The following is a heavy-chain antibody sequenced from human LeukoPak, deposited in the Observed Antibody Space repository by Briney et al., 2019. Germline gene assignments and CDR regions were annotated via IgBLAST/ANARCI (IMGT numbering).Heavy chain of an antibody. Sequence: ASVKVSCKVSGYTLTELSMHWVRQAPGKGLEWMGGFDPEDGETIYAQKFQGRVTMTRDTSTSTVYMELSSLRSEDTAVYYCARDHLPAAKTSWFDSWGQGTLVTVSS. CDR3: ARDHLPAAKTSWFDS. J-gene: IGHJ5*01. D-gene: IGHD2-2*01. V-gene: IGHV1-24*01. CDR2: FDPEDGET. CDR1: GYTLTELS.